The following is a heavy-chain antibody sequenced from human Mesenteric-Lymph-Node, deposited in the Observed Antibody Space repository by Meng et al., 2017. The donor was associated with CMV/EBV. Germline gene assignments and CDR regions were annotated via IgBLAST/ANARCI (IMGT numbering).Heavy chain of an antibody. CDR2: MYYSGST. J-gene: IGHJ4*02. CDR1: GGSISSSTYY. D-gene: IGHD3-22*01. Sequence: SETLSLTCTVSGGSISSSTYYWGWIRQPPGKGLEWIGSMYYSGSTYYNPSLKSRVTISVDTSKNQDSLKLRSVTAADTAVYYCARDQGYYDYWGQGTLVTVSS. V-gene: IGHV4-39*07. CDR3: ARDQGYYDY.